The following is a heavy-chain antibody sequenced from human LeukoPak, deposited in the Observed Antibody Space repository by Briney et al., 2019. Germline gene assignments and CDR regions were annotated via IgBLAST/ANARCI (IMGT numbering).Heavy chain of an antibody. D-gene: IGHD2-15*01. J-gene: IGHJ6*03. CDR3: ARSPHPAYELLVKVVAALPGYYYYMDV. V-gene: IGHV3-48*03. CDR1: GFTFSSYE. Sequence: PGGSLRLSCAASGFTFSSYEMNWVRQAPGKGLEWVSYISSSGSTIYYADSVKGRFTISRDNAKNSLYLQMNSLRAEDTAVYYCARSPHPAYELLVKVVAALPGYYYYMDVWGKGTTVTVSS. CDR2: ISSSGSTI.